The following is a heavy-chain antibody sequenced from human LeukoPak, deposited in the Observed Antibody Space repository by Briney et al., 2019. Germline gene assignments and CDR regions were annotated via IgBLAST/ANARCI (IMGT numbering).Heavy chain of an antibody. V-gene: IGHV3-9*01. D-gene: IGHD3-22*01. CDR3: AKDILYYFDTSGYGAFDI. J-gene: IGHJ3*02. Sequence: GRSLRLSCAASGFNFDEYAMHWVRQAPRQGLELDSGISWNSDSIGFADSVKGRFTISRDIAKNSLYLQMNSLRVEDTALYYCAKDILYYFDTSGYGAFDIWGQGTMVTVSS. CDR1: GFNFDEYA. CDR2: ISWNSDSI.